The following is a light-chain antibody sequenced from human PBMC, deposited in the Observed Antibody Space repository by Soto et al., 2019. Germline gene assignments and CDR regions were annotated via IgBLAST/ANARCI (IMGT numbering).Light chain of an antibody. CDR2: GAS. CDR1: QSVSSSY. J-gene: IGKJ1*01. CDR3: QQYGSSPPWT. V-gene: IGKV3-20*01. Sequence: EIVLTQSPGTLSLSPGERATLSCRASQSVSSSYLAWYQQKPGQAPSLLIYGASSRATGIPDRFSGSGSGTDFTLTISRTEPEDFAVYYCQQYGSSPPWTFGQGTKVEIK.